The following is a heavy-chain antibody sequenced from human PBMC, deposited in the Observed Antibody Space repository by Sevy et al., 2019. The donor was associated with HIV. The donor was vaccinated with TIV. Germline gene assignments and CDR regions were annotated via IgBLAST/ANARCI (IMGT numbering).Heavy chain of an antibody. Sequence: GGSLRLSCAASGFTFSSYAMHWVRQAPGKGLEWVAVISYDGSNKYYAESVKGRFTISRDNSKNTLYLQMNSLRAEDTAVYYCARDWRGDTDHYYDSSGVSDYWGQGTLVTVSS. D-gene: IGHD3-22*01. CDR1: GFTFSSYA. V-gene: IGHV3-30-3*01. CDR2: ISYDGSNK. CDR3: ARDWRGDTDHYYDSSGVSDY. J-gene: IGHJ4*02.